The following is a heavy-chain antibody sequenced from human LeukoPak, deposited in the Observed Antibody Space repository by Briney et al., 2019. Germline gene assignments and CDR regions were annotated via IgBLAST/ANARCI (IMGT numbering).Heavy chain of an antibody. V-gene: IGHV3-74*01. J-gene: IGHJ4*02. D-gene: IGHD2-2*01. CDR2: INSDGSSI. Sequence: GGSLRLSCAASGFIFSNYWMHWVRQAPGKGLVWVSRINSDGSSITYAESVKGRFTISRDNSKNTLYLQMNSLRVEDTAVYYCAKPMCSSTSCYRYFDYWGQGSPVTVSS. CDR3: AKPMCSSTSCYRYFDY. CDR1: GFIFSNYW.